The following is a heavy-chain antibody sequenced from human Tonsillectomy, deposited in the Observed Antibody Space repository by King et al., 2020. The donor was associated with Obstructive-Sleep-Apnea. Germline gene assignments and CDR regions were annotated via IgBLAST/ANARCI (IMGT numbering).Heavy chain of an antibody. J-gene: IGHJ5*02. Sequence: VQLVESGAEVKKPGASVKFSCKASGYTFTAYYIHWVRQAPGQGLEWMGWINPDSGGTKYAHKFQGRVTMTRDTSISTAYMELSSLRSDDTAVYYCARGSSGWYVGRWFDPGGQGTLVTVSS. CDR2: INPDSGGT. CDR1: GYTFTAYY. D-gene: IGHD6-19*01. CDR3: ARGSSGWYVGRWFDP. V-gene: IGHV1-2*02.